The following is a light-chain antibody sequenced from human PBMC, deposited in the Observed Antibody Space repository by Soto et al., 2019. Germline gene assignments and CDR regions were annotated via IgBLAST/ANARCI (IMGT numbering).Light chain of an antibody. CDR3: QQSHSTPPT. CDR1: QTISSW. CDR2: KAS. V-gene: IGKV1-5*03. Sequence: DIQMTQSPSTLSGSVGDRVTITCRASQTISSWLAWYQQKPGKAPKLLIYKASTLKSGVPSRFSGSGSGTDFTLTISSLQPEDFATYYCQQSHSTPPTFGTGTKVDIK. J-gene: IGKJ3*01.